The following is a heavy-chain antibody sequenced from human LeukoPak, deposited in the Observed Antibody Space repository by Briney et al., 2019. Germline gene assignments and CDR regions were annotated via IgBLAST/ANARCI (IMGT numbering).Heavy chain of an antibody. CDR2: IYTSGST. V-gene: IGHV4-4*07. CDR3: ARELSSIAARLDY. Sequence: SETLSLTCTVSGGSIRNYYWSWIRQPAGKGLEWIGRIYTSGSTNYNPSLKSRVTMSVDTSKNQFSLKLSSVTAADTAVYYCARELSSIAARLDYWGQGTLVTVSS. D-gene: IGHD6-6*01. J-gene: IGHJ4*02. CDR1: GGSIRNYY.